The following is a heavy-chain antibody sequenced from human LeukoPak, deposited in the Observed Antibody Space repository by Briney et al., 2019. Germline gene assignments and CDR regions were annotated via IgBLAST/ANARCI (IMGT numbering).Heavy chain of an antibody. J-gene: IGHJ6*03. CDR1: GFTFSSYS. CDR3: ASMRLGATVSDFYYYYTDV. D-gene: IGHD1-26*01. V-gene: IGHV3-64*01. CDR2: IISNGGST. Sequence: PGGSLRLSCAASGFTFSSYSMHWVRQAPGKGLESVSAIISNGGSTYYANSVKGRFTISRDNSKNTLYLQMESLRVEDMSVYYCASMRLGATVSDFYYYYTDVWGKGTTVTVSS.